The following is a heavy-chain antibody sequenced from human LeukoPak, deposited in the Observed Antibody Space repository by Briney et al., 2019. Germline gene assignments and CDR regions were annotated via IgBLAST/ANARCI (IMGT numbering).Heavy chain of an antibody. CDR3: ARDFLAKGVGRLGP. D-gene: IGHD3-3*01. CDR1: GYMFKTFG. J-gene: IGHJ5*02. V-gene: IGHV1-18*01. CDR2: ISPYNGNT. Sequence: ASVKVSCKASGYMFKTFGLSWVRQAPGQGLEWMGWISPYNGNTSYAQKVQGRVTMTTDTSTRTAYMELRGLRSDDTAVYYCARDFLAKGVGRLGPWGQGTLVTVSS.